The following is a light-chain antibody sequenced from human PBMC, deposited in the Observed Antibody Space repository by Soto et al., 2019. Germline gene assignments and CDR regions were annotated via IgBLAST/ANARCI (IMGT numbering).Light chain of an antibody. J-gene: IGLJ1*01. Sequence: QSALTQPASVSGSPGQSITISCTGTSSDVGGYNYVSWYQLHPGKAPKLMIYDVSNWPSGVSNRFSGSKSGNTASLTISWLQAEDEADYYCSSYTNSSPFVFGTGTKVTVL. CDR1: SSDVGGYNY. CDR2: DVS. V-gene: IGLV2-14*01. CDR3: SSYTNSSPFV.